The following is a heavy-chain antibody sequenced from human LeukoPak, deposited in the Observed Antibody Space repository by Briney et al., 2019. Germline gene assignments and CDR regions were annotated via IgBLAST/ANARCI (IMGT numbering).Heavy chain of an antibody. CDR2: ISSNGGST. D-gene: IGHD6-13*01. CDR3: ARALGSSWYPGWFDP. J-gene: IGHJ5*02. V-gene: IGHV3-64*01. Sequence: PGGSLRLSCAASGFTFSSYAMHWVRQAPGKGLEYVSAISSNGGSTYYANSVKGRFTISRDNSKNTLYLQMGSLRAEDMAVYYSARALGSSWYPGWFDPWGQGTLVTVSS. CDR1: GFTFSSYA.